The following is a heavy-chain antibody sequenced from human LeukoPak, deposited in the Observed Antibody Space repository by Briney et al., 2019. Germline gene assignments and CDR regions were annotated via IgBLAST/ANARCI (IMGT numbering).Heavy chain of an antibody. Sequence: GSSVKVSCKASGGTFSSYAISSVRQAPGQGLEWMGGIIPIFGTANYAQKFQGRVTITADESTSTAYMELSSLRSEDTAVYYCATRVRDDYGDYGSHWFDPWGQGTLVTVSS. V-gene: IGHV1-69*01. CDR3: ATRVRDDYGDYGSHWFDP. CDR1: GGTFSSYA. D-gene: IGHD4-17*01. CDR2: IIPIFGTA. J-gene: IGHJ5*02.